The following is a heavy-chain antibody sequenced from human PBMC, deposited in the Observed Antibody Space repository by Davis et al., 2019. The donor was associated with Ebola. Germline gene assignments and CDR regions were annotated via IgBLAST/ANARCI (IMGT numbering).Heavy chain of an antibody. D-gene: IGHD3-3*01. CDR3: AKDLRGYYGQADY. Sequence: GGSLRLSCAASGFTFSSYAMSWVRQAPGKGLEWVSAISGSGGSTYYADSVKGRFTISRENSKNILFLQMNSLGAEDTAMYYCAKDLRGYYGQADYWGQGTLVTVSS. J-gene: IGHJ4*02. V-gene: IGHV3-23*01. CDR1: GFTFSSYA. CDR2: ISGSGGST.